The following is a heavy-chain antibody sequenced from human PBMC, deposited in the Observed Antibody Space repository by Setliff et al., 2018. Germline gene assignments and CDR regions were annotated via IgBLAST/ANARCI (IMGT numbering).Heavy chain of an antibody. V-gene: IGHV4-39*01. CDR1: NGSISSGNYF. Sequence: ASETLSLTCTVSNGSISSGNYFWGWIRQPPGKGLEWMGSIFYTGSTYYNPSLESRITMSVDTSNNRFSLKLTSVTAADTAVYYCARHPTGFPKWFDVWGQGTLVTVSS. J-gene: IGHJ5*02. CDR2: IFYTGST. CDR3: ARHPTGFPKWFDV. D-gene: IGHD3-9*01.